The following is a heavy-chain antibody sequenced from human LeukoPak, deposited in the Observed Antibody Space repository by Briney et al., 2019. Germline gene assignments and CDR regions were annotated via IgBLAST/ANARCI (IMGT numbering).Heavy chain of an antibody. CDR3: ARGERWYWYFDL. J-gene: IGHJ2*01. D-gene: IGHD4-23*01. Sequence: SETLSLTCAVYGGSFSGYYWGWIRQPPGKGLEWIGSIYYSGSTYYNPSLKSRVTISVDTSKNQFSLKLSSVTAADTAVYYCARGERWYWYFDLWGRGTLVTVSS. CDR2: IYYSGST. CDR1: GGSFSGYY. V-gene: IGHV4-38-2*01.